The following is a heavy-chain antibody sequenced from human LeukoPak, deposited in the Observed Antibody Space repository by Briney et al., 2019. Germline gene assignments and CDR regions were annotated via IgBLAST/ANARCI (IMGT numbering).Heavy chain of an antibody. Sequence: WETLSLTCTVSGGSISGYFWSWIRQPPGKGLQWIGYIYNSGSTNYNPSLKSRVTISVGTSNNQFSLKLSSVTAADTAVYYCARWGSSGFDYWGQGTLVS. J-gene: IGHJ4*02. V-gene: IGHV4-59*01. CDR1: GGSISGYF. CDR3: ARWGSSGFDY. CDR2: IYNSGST. D-gene: IGHD3-22*01.